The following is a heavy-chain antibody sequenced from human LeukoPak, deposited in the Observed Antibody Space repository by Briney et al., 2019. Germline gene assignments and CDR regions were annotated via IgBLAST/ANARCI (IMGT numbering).Heavy chain of an antibody. CDR1: GFTFSSYG. J-gene: IGHJ4*02. D-gene: IGHD2-21*02. Sequence: GGSLRLSCAASGFTFSSYGMHWVRQAPGKGLEWVAVIWYDGSNKYYADSVKGRFTISRDNSKNTLYLQMNSLRVEDTAVYYCAKEPLAYCGGDCQSAYFDYWGQGTLVTVSS. CDR2: IWYDGSNK. V-gene: IGHV3-33*06. CDR3: AKEPLAYCGGDCQSAYFDY.